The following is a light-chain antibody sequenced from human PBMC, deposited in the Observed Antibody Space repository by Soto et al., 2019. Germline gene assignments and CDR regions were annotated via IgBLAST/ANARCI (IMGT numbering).Light chain of an antibody. J-gene: IGLJ1*01. CDR1: SSDVGGYNW. Sequence: QAVVTQPASVSGSPGQSITISCTGTSSDVGGYNWVSWYQQHPGKAPKLMIYDVYYRPSGVSDRFSGSKSGKTASLTISGLQAEDESDYFCSSYTSNNTLAYVFGTGTKVTVL. CDR3: SSYTSNNTLAYV. CDR2: DVY. V-gene: IGLV2-14*03.